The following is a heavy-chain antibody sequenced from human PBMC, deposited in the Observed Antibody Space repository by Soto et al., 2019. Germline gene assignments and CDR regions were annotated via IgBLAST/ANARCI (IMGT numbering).Heavy chain of an antibody. CDR2: IWFDGSDK. Sequence: PGGSLRLSCAASGFTFSNYGMHWVRQAPGKGLEWVALIWFDGSDKYYADSVKGRFTLSRDNSKNTVYLQMNSLRAEDTAVYYCARLYCSSPSCYSVGALDIRGQGTMVTVSS. V-gene: IGHV3-33*03. J-gene: IGHJ3*02. CDR3: ARLYCSSPSCYSVGALDI. D-gene: IGHD2-2*01. CDR1: GFTFSNYG.